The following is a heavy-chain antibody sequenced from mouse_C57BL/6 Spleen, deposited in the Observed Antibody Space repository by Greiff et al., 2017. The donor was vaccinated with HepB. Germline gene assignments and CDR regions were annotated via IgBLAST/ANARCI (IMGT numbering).Heavy chain of an antibody. V-gene: IGHV1-69*01. Sequence: VQLQQPGAELVMPGASVKLSCKASGYTFTSYWMHWVKQRPGQGLEWIGEIDPSDSYTNYNQKFKGKSTLTVDKSSSTAYMQLSSLTSEYSAVYYCASPLTVLYWYFDVWGTVTTVTVSS. CDR3: ASPLTVLYWYFDV. CDR1: GYTFTSYW. D-gene: IGHD4-1*01. J-gene: IGHJ1*03. CDR2: IDPSDSYT.